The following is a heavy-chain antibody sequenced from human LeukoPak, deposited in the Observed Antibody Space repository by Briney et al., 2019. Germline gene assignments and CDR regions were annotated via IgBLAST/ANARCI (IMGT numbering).Heavy chain of an antibody. Sequence: ASVKVSCKASGGTFSSYAISWVRQAPGQGLEWMGGIIPIFGTANYAQKFQGRVTITADESTSTAYMELSSLRSEDTAVYYCARDLYYDQYQGYDMDVWGQGTTVTVSS. D-gene: IGHD3-22*01. CDR2: IIPIFGTA. CDR1: GGTFSSYA. CDR3: ARDLYYDQYQGYDMDV. V-gene: IGHV1-69*01. J-gene: IGHJ6*02.